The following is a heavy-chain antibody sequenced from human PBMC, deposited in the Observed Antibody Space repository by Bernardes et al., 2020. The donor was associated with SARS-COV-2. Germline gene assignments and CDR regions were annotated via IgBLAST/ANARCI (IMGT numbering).Heavy chain of an antibody. CDR1: GLILNTYG. D-gene: IGHD3-3*01. CDR2: ISDDGSKK. Sequence: GGSLRLSCAASGLILNTYGMHWVRQAPGKGLEWVAIISDDGSKKNYADSVKGRFTISRDNSKNTLFLQMNRLRAEDTAVYYCAKDYNFWTGILTHWGQGTLVTVSS. CDR3: AKDYNFWTGILTH. V-gene: IGHV3-30*18. J-gene: IGHJ4*02.